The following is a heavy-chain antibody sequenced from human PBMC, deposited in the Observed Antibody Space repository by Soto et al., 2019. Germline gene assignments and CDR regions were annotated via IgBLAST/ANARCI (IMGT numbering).Heavy chain of an antibody. V-gene: IGHV4-30-4*01. Sequence: LSLTCTVSGGSVTSDEDHWGWIRQSPGKGLEWIGYISNSGSTGYNPSLKTRLSMSVDRSKNQFTLRLTSVTAADTAVYFCATESGSTYGYFDYWGQGTQVTVSS. CDR1: GGSVTSDEDH. J-gene: IGHJ4*02. D-gene: IGHD5-18*01. CDR3: ATESGSTYGYFDY. CDR2: ISNSGST.